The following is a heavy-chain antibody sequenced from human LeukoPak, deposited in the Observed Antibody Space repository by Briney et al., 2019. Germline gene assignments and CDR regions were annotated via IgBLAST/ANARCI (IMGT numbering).Heavy chain of an antibody. Sequence: VASVKVSCKASGYTFIDYWIHWVRQAPGQGLEWMGKIVLRTGDAISAQKFQGRVTMTRDTSISTTYLDLRGLGTDDTAVYYCARDAPHQRFDYWGQGTLVTVS. J-gene: IGHJ4*02. CDR3: ARDAPHQRFDY. CDR2: IVLRTGDA. V-gene: IGHV1-2*02. CDR1: GYTFIDYW.